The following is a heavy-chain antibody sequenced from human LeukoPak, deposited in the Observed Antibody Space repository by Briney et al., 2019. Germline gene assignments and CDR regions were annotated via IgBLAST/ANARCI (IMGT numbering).Heavy chain of an antibody. D-gene: IGHD6-19*01. J-gene: IGHJ4*02. CDR1: GNTFRNYD. CDR2: MNPNSGNA. V-gene: IGHV1-8*02. CDR3: ARASSGWYLLLDY. Sequence: ASVKVSCKASGNTFRNYDINWVRQATGQGLEWMGWMNPNSGNAGYAQKFQGRVTMTRNTSISPAYMELSSLRSEDTAVYYCARASSGWYLLLDYWGQGTLVTVSS.